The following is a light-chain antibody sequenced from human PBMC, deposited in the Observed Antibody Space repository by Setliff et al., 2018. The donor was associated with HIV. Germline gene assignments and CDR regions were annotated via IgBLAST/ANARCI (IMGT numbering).Light chain of an antibody. CDR2: EVS. J-gene: IGLJ1*01. V-gene: IGLV2-14*02. CDR1: SSDIGRYNL. Sequence: QSVLTQPASVSGSPGQSITISCTGTSSDIGRYNLVSWYQQYPGKAPKLMIYEVSNRPSGVSNRFSGSKSGNTASLTISGLQAEDEADYYCSSYTGKSTNTYVSGTGTKGTGL. CDR3: SSYTGKSTNTYV.